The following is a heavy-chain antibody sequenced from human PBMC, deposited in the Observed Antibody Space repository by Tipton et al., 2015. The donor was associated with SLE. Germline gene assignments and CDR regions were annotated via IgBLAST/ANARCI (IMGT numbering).Heavy chain of an antibody. CDR3: ARVTTYGDYDSEYFQH. Sequence: LSLTCAASGFTFSNYNMDWVRQAPGKGLEWVSSISSSGNFIYYADSVEGRFTISRDNAKNSLYLQMTSLRAEDTAVYYCARVTTYGDYDSEYFQHWGQGTLVTVPS. CDR1: GFTFSNYN. CDR2: ISSSGNFI. D-gene: IGHD4-17*01. V-gene: IGHV3-21*03. J-gene: IGHJ1*01.